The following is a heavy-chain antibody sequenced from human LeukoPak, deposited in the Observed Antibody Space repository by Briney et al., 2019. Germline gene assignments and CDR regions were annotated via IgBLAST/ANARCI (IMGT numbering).Heavy chain of an antibody. D-gene: IGHD6-6*01. CDR1: GGPFSGYY. J-gene: IGHJ5*02. CDR2: INHSGST. CDR3: ARGSARRGHNWFDP. Sequence: SETLSLTCAVYGGPFSGYYWSWIRQPPGKGLEWIGEINHSGSTNYNPSLKSRVTISVDTSKNQFSLKLSSVTAADTAVYYCARGSARRGHNWFDPWGQGTLVTVSS. V-gene: IGHV4-34*01.